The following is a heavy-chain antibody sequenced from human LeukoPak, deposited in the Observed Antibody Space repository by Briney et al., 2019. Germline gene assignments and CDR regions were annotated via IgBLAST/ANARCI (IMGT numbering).Heavy chain of an antibody. D-gene: IGHD5-18*01. CDR1: GGSFSGYY. Sequence: SETLSLTCAVYGGSFSGYYWSWIRQPPGKGLEWIGEINHSGSTNYNPSLKSRVTISVDTSKNQFSLKLSSVTAADTAVYYCARGRRGYRANYFDYWGQGTLVTVSS. CDR3: ARGRRGYRANYFDY. J-gene: IGHJ4*02. CDR2: INHSGST. V-gene: IGHV4-34*01.